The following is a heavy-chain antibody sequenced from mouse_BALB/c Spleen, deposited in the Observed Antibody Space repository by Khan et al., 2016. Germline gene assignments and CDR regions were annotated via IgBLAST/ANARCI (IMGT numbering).Heavy chain of an antibody. D-gene: IGHD2-13*01. CDR3: AMGDYDRGYYYSIDY. V-gene: IGHV5-6-5*01. CDR2: ISTGGDI. Sequence: EVELVESGGGLVKPGGSLKLSCAASGFTFSSYVMSWVRQTPEKRLEWVASISTGGDIYYPDSVKGRFTISRDNARNILYLQMASLRSEDTAMYDSAMGDYDRGYYYSIDYWGQGTSVTVSS. J-gene: IGHJ4*01. CDR1: GFTFSSYV.